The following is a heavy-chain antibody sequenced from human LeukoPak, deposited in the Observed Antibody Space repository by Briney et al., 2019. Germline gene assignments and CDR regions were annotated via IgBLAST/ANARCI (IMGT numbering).Heavy chain of an antibody. D-gene: IGHD3-9*01. J-gene: IGHJ4*02. V-gene: IGHV3-30*03. CDR1: GFTFSSYG. CDR2: ISYDGSNK. Sequence: GGSLRLSCAASGFTFSSYGMHWVRQAPGKGLEWVAVISYDGSNKYCADSVKGRFTISRDNSKNTLYLQMNSLRAEDTAVYYCARGPPYYDILTGYYNYYFDYWGRGTLVTVSS. CDR3: ARGPPYYDILTGYYNYYFDY.